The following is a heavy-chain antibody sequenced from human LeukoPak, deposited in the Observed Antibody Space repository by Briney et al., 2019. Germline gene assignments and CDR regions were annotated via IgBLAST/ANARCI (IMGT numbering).Heavy chain of an antibody. J-gene: IGHJ6*03. CDR1: GGSISSYY. Sequence: SETLSLTCTVSGGSISSYYWSWIRQPAGKGLEWIGRIYTSGSTNYNPSLKSRVTMSVDTPKNQFSLKLSSVTAADTAVYYCARASSHSLGYYYYMVVWGKGTTVTISS. CDR2: IYTSGST. CDR3: ARASSHSLGYYYYMVV. V-gene: IGHV4-4*07. D-gene: IGHD5-18*01.